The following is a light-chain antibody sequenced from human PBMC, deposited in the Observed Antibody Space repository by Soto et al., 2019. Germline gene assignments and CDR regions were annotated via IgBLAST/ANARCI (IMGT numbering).Light chain of an antibody. V-gene: IGLV2-23*01. Sequence: QSALTQPASVSGSPGQSITISCTGTSSDVGSYNLVSWYQQHPGKAPKLMIYEGTKRPSGVSNRLSGSNAGNTASLTISGLQADDEADYYCCSYAGSSTYVFGTGTKLTVL. CDR1: SSDVGSYNL. J-gene: IGLJ1*01. CDR2: EGT. CDR3: CSYAGSSTYV.